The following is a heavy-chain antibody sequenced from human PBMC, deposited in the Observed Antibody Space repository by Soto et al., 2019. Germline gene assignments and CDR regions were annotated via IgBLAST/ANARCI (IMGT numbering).Heavy chain of an antibody. D-gene: IGHD4-17*01. Sequence: QVQLVQSGSEVKKPGSSVKVSCKASGGTFSSYTISWVRQAPGQGLEWMGRIIPILGIANYAQKFQGRVTITEHKSTSTAYMELSSLRSEDTAVYYCASALSAVTTLDVFCIWGQGKMVTVSS. CDR3: ASALSAVTTLDVFCI. J-gene: IGHJ3*02. CDR1: GGTFSSYT. CDR2: IIPILGIA. V-gene: IGHV1-69*02.